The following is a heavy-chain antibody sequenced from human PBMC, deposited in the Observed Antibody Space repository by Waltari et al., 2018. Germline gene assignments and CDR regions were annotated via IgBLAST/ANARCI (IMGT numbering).Heavy chain of an antibody. D-gene: IGHD2-2*01. CDR2: IYHSGDT. J-gene: IGHJ5*02. Sequence: QVQLQESGPGLVKPSGTLSLTCAVSVVSISTNNWWSWFRQPPGKGLEWIGEIYHSGDTNYNPSLESRVTILVDKSKNQFSLRLRSVTAADTAIYFCARVAVPAVETNWFDPWGQGILVTVSS. V-gene: IGHV4-4*02. CDR3: ARVAVPAVETNWFDP. CDR1: VVSISTNNW.